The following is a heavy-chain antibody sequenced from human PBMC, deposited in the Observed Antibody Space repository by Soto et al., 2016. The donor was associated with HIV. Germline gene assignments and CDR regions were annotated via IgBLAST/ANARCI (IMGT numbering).Heavy chain of an antibody. J-gene: IGHJ5*02. CDR1: GGTFSSYA. CDR2: IIPIFDTA. D-gene: IGHD2-15*01. V-gene: IGHV1-69*01. CDR3: ARGVNCSGGSCYPRRFDP. Sequence: QVQLVQSGAEVKKPGSSVKVSCKASGGTFSSYAISWVRQAPGQGLEWMGGIIPIFDTANYAQKFQGRVTITADESTSTAYMELSSLRSEDTAVYYCARGVNCSGGSCYPRRFDPWGQGTLVTVSS.